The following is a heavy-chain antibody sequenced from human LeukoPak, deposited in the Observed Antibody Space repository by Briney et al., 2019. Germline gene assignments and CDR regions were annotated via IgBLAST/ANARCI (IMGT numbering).Heavy chain of an antibody. Sequence: SETLSLTCAVYGGSFSGYYWSWIRQPPGKGLEWIGEINHSGSTNYNPSLKSRVTISVDTSKNQFSLELSSVTAADTAVYYCARDRVSGWSDYWGQGTLVTVSS. CDR1: GGSFSGYY. D-gene: IGHD6-19*01. J-gene: IGHJ4*02. V-gene: IGHV4-34*01. CDR3: ARDRVSGWSDY. CDR2: INHSGST.